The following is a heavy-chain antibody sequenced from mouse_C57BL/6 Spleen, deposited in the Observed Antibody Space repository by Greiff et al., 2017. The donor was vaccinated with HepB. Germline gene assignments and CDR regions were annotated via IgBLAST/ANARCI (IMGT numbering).Heavy chain of an antibody. J-gene: IGHJ4*01. Sequence: EVNLVESGGGLVKPGGSLKLSCAASGFTFSDYGMHWVRQAPEKGLEWVAYISSGSSTIYYADTVKGRFTISRDNAKNTLFLQMTSLRSEDTAMYYCARPSSSYAMDYWGQGTSVTVSS. D-gene: IGHD1-1*01. CDR3: ARPSSSYAMDY. CDR2: ISSGSSTI. V-gene: IGHV5-17*01. CDR1: GFTFSDYG.